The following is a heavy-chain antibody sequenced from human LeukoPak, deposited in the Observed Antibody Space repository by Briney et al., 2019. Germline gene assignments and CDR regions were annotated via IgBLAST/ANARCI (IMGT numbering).Heavy chain of an antibody. CDR3: ARREEQLAPFAP. CDR1: GGSISSYY. D-gene: IGHD6-13*01. J-gene: IGHJ5*02. Sequence: SETLSLTCTVSGGSISSYYWSWIRQPPGKGLDWIGSIYYSGGTKYNPSLKSRATISLDTSKNQLSLKVSSVTAADTAVYYCARREEQLAPFAPWGQGTLVTVSS. V-gene: IGHV4-59*01. CDR2: IYYSGGT.